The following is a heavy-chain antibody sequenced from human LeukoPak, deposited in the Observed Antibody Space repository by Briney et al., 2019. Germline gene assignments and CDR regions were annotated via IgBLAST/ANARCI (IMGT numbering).Heavy chain of an antibody. CDR3: ARVVRGYSYGHEDY. Sequence: GGSLRLSCVGSGFSFSNYSLNWVRQTPGKGLEWVSSISKGSGYIYQTDSVKGRFTISRDNAKNSLYLQMNSLRAEDTAVYYCARVVRGYSYGHEDYWGQGTLVTVSS. J-gene: IGHJ4*02. CDR2: ISKGSGYI. CDR1: GFSFSNYS. V-gene: IGHV3-21*01. D-gene: IGHD5-18*01.